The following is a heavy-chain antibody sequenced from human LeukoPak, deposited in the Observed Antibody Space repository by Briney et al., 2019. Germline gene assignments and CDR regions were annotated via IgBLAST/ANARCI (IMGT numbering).Heavy chain of an antibody. J-gene: IGHJ4*02. CDR3: ARGRYSYGGLDY. Sequence: SETLSLTCAVYGGSFSGYYWIWIRQPPGKGLEWIGEINHSGSTNYIPSLKSRVTISVDTSKNQFSLKLSSVTAADTAVYYCARGRYSYGGLDYWGQGTLVTVSS. D-gene: IGHD5-18*01. CDR1: GGSFSGYY. CDR2: INHSGST. V-gene: IGHV4-34*01.